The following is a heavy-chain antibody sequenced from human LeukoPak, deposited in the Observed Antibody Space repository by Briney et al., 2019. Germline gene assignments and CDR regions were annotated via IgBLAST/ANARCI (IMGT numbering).Heavy chain of an antibody. Sequence: GASVKVSCKASGYTFTTYGITWVRQAPGQGLQWMGWISAYNGNTNYAQKLQGRVTMTTDTSTSTAYMELRSLRSDDTAVYYCARALVDGYKELGYWGQGTLVTVSS. D-gene: IGHD5-24*01. J-gene: IGHJ4*02. V-gene: IGHV1-18*01. CDR2: ISAYNGNT. CDR3: ARALVDGYKELGY. CDR1: GYTFTTYG.